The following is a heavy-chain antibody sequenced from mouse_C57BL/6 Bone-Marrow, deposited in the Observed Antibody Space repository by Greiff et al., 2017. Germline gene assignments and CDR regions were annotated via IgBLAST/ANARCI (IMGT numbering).Heavy chain of an antibody. D-gene: IGHD2-1*01. Sequence: QVQLQQSGAELARPGASVKLSCTASGYTFTSYGISWVTQRTGPGLEWIGEIYPRSGNTYYNEKFKGKATLTADKYSSTAYMELRSLTSEDSAVYFSARWAGNYVGGYWGQGTTLTGAS. CDR2: IYPRSGNT. CDR3: ARWAGNYVGGY. J-gene: IGHJ2*01. V-gene: IGHV1-81*01. CDR1: GYTFTSYG.